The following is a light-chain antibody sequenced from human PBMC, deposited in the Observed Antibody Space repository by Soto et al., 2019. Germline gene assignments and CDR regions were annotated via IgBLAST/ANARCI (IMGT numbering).Light chain of an antibody. CDR1: SSNIGSNT. V-gene: IGLV1-44*01. CDR3: AAWDDSLNGPGYV. J-gene: IGLJ1*01. Sequence: QSVLTQLPSASGTPGQRVTISCSGSSSNIGSNTVNWYQQLPGTAPKLLIYSNNQRPSGVPDRFSGSKSGTSASLAISGLQSEDEADYYCAAWDDSLNGPGYVFGTGTKLTVL. CDR2: SNN.